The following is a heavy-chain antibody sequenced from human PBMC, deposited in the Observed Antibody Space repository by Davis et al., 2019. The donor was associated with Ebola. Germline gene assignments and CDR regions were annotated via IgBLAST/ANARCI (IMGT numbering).Heavy chain of an antibody. V-gene: IGHV4-34*01. Sequence: SETLSLTCAVYGGSFSGYSWNWIRQPPGRRLEWIGEVNHSGSTKYNPSLKSRAIISVDTSKNQFSLKLTSVTAADTAVYYCVRKMESGSYKNFDYWGQGARVTVSS. CDR1: GGSFSGYS. D-gene: IGHD1-26*01. J-gene: IGHJ4*02. CDR2: VNHSGST. CDR3: VRKMESGSYKNFDY.